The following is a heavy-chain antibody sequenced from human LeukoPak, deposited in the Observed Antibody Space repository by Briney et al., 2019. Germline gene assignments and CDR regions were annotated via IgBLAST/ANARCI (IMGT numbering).Heavy chain of an antibody. V-gene: IGHV4-59*01. CDR3: ARGSSGRYYPRFDQ. CDR1: GGSISSYY. J-gene: IGHJ4*02. D-gene: IGHD3-10*01. Sequence: SETLSLTCTVSGGSISSYYWTWIRQPPGKGLEWIGYIYSSGSTNYNPSLRSRLTISLDTSKNQFSLKVSSVTAADTAVYYCARGSSGRYYPRFDQWGQGTLVTVSS. CDR2: IYSSGST.